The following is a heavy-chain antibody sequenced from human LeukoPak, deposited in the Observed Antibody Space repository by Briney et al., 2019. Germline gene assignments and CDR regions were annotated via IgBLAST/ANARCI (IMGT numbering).Heavy chain of an antibody. J-gene: IGHJ5*02. V-gene: IGHV3-7*01. Sequence: GGSLRLSCAATGFTFSSYWMSWVRQVPGKGLEWVANINQVGSAKYYVDSVKGRFTISRDNAKNSLYLQMNSLRAEDTAVYYCARDLLAYYNWFDPWGQGTLVTVSS. D-gene: IGHD2-21*01. CDR1: GFTFSSYW. CDR2: INQVGSAK. CDR3: ARDLLAYYNWFDP.